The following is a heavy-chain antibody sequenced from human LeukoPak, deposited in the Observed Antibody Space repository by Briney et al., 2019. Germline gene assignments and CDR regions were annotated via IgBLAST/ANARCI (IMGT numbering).Heavy chain of an antibody. CDR3: ARTSSYAFDI. CDR2: ISSKGTSK. V-gene: IGHV3-11*01. J-gene: IGHJ3*02. Sequence: AGGSLRLSCAGSGFTFSDYYMSWIRQAPGKGLEWVSYISSKGTSKYYADSVKGRFTISRDNSENTLYLQMNSLRAEDTAVYYCARTSSYAFDIWGQGTMVTVSS. CDR1: GFTFSDYY.